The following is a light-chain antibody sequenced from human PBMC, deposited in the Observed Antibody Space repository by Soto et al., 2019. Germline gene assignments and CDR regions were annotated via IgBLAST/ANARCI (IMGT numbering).Light chain of an antibody. J-gene: IGLJ7*01. CDR2: SND. V-gene: IGLV1-44*01. Sequence: QSVLTQPPSASGTPGQRVTISCSGSGSNIGSHTVSWYQQLPGTAPNLLIYSNDQRPSGVPDRFSGSKSGTSASLAISGLQSEDEADYYCAAWDDSLSGAVFGGGIQLTVL. CDR3: AAWDDSLSGAV. CDR1: GSNIGSHT.